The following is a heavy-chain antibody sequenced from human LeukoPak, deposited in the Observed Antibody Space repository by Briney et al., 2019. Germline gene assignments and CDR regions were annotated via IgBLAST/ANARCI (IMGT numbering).Heavy chain of an antibody. V-gene: IGHV3-21*04. J-gene: IGHJ4*02. CDR3: AINWNCDN. Sequence: GGSLRLSCAASGFTFSSYSMDWVRQTPGKGLEWVSSISSSSSYIYYADSVKGRFTISRDNAKNSLYLQMNSLRAEDTAVYYCAINWNCDNWGQGTLVTVSS. CDR2: ISSSSSYI. D-gene: IGHD1-1*01. CDR1: GFTFSSYS.